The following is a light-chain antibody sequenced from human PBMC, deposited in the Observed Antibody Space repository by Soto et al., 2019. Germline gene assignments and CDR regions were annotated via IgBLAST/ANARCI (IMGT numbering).Light chain of an antibody. J-gene: IGKJ1*01. CDR2: GAS. CDR1: QSFRGL. V-gene: IGKV3-20*01. Sequence: EVVLTQSPVTLSLSPGERATLSCRASQSFRGLLAWYQQKPGQAPRLLIYGASSRATGIPDRFSGSGSGTDFTLTISRLEPEDFAVYYCQQYGGSPRTFGQGTKVEIK. CDR3: QQYGGSPRT.